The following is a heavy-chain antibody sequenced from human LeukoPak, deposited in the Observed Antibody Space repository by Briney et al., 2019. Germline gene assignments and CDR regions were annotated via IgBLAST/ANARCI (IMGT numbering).Heavy chain of an antibody. CDR2: IRKDGSDR. Sequence: GGSLRLSCAASGFSFSSYWMSWVRQAPGKGLEWVGNIRKDGSDRYYIDSVKGRFTISRDNAKNSLYVQMNSLRAEDTAVYYCVGGPGYWGQGTLVTVSS. CDR3: VGGPGY. V-gene: IGHV3-7*01. J-gene: IGHJ4*02. CDR1: GFSFSSYW. D-gene: IGHD3-10*01.